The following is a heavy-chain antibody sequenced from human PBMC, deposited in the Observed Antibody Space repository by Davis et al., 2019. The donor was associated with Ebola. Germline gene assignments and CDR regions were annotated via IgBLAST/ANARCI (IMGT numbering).Heavy chain of an antibody. CDR2: ISAYTGNT. CDR1: GFPLISYG. D-gene: IGHD1-20*01. Sequence: ASVKVSCKASGFPLISYGISWVRQAPGQGLEWMAWISAYTGNTNYAQKLQGRVTMTTDTSTSTAYMELRSLRSDDTAVYYCARDLGNWIPGYWGQGTLVTVSS. J-gene: IGHJ4*02. CDR3: ARDLGNWIPGY. V-gene: IGHV1-18*01.